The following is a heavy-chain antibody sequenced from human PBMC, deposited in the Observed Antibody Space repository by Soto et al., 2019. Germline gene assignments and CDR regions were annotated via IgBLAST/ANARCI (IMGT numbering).Heavy chain of an antibody. CDR1: GFDVTTNC. D-gene: IGHD1-1*01. CDR3: VRDKRTISGIFPGY. Sequence: GGSLRLSCVGSGFDVTTNCMRWVRQAPGEGLECVSIVCTGGATHYADSVKGRFTISRDSSKNTVHLQMNNVRAEDTAVYYCVRDKRTISGIFPGYWGQGTQVTVSS. J-gene: IGHJ4*02. CDR2: VCTGGAT. V-gene: IGHV3-53*01.